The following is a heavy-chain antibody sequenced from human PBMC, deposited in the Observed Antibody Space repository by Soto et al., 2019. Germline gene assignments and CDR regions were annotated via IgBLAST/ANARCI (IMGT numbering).Heavy chain of an antibody. J-gene: IGHJ4*02. CDR2: IYSGAGT. Sequence: GGSLRLSCAAAGFNVSSTSMSWGRQAPGKGLEWVSVIYSGAGTHYAGSVKGRFTISRDTSKNTLYLQMNSLRVEETAVYYCAREGSGSSTSFDYWGQGALVTVSS. D-gene: IGHD2-2*01. CDR3: AREGSGSSTSFDY. V-gene: IGHV3-66*01. CDR1: GFNVSSTS.